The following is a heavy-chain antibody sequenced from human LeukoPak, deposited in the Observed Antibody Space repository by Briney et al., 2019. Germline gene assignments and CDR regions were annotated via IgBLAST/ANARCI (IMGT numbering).Heavy chain of an antibody. D-gene: IGHD3-10*01. CDR1: GGSISSYY. CDR3: ARDNPYGSGTDY. V-gene: IGHV4-59*12. CDR2: IYYSGST. Sequence: SETLSLTCTVSGGSISSYYWSWIRQPPGKGLEWIGYIYYSGSTNYNPSLKSRVTISIDTSKNQFSLKVNSVTAADTAVYYCARDNPYGSGTDYWGQGTLVTVSS. J-gene: IGHJ4*02.